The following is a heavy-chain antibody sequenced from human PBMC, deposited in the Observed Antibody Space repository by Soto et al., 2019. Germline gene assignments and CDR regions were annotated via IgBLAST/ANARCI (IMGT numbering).Heavy chain of an antibody. V-gene: IGHV4-59*01. J-gene: IGHJ4*02. Sequence: ETLSLTCTVSGGSIHDYYWVWIRQPPGKGLEWIGSIFYTGSTDYNPSLKSRVTLSLATSKNQFSLNLSSVTAADTAVYYCARVNRGAFDHWGQGALVTVSS. CDR2: IFYTGST. CDR1: GGSIHDYY. CDR3: ARVNRGAFDH.